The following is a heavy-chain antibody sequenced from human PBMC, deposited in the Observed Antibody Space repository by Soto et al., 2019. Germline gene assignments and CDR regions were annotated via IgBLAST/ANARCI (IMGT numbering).Heavy chain of an antibody. Sequence: GGSLRLSCAASGFTFSSYSMNWVRQAPGKGLEWVSSISSSSSYIYYADSVKGRFTISRDNAKNSLYLQMNSLRAADTAVYYCARGGYYGSGSYYKNYYYYGMDVWGQGTTVTVSS. J-gene: IGHJ6*02. CDR1: GFTFSSYS. CDR2: ISSSSSYI. D-gene: IGHD3-10*01. CDR3: ARGGYYGSGSYYKNYYYYGMDV. V-gene: IGHV3-21*01.